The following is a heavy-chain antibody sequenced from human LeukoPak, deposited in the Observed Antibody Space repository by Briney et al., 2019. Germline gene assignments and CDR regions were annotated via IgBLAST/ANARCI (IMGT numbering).Heavy chain of an antibody. J-gene: IGHJ6*02. CDR3: CIAAAYYYYGMDV. Sequence: GASVKVSCKVSGYTLTELSMHWVRQAPGKGLEWMGGFDPEDGETIYAQKFQGRVTMTEDTSTDTAYMELSSLRSENTAVYYCCIAAAYYYYGMDVWGQGTTVTVSS. V-gene: IGHV1-24*01. CDR2: FDPEDGET. D-gene: IGHD6-13*01. CDR1: GYTLTELS.